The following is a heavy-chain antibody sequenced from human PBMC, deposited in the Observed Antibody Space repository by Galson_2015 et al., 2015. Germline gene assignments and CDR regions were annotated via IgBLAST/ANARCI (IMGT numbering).Heavy chain of an antibody. V-gene: IGHV3-23*01. Sequence: SLRLSCAASGFIFSNYAMSWVRQAPGKGLEWVSAISGSGGQTYYADSVKGRFTISRDISKTTLYLQMNSLRVADTAVYYCARRRGYSYGYGVFPDYWDQGTLVTVSS. J-gene: IGHJ4*02. CDR3: ARRRGYSYGYGVFPDY. D-gene: IGHD5-18*01. CDR1: GFIFSNYA. CDR2: ISGSGGQT.